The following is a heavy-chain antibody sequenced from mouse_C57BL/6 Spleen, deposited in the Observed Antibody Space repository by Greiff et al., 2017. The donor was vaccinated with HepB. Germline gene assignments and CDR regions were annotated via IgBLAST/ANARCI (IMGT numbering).Heavy chain of an antibody. D-gene: IGHD2-4*01. CDR2: IWTGGGT. Sequence: QVQLQQSGPGLVAPSQSLSITCTVSGFSLTSYAISWVRQPPGKGLEWLGVIWTGGGTNYNSALKSRLSISKDNSKSQVFLKMNSLQTDDTARYYCARFYYDYEEGAMDYWGQGTSVTVSS. V-gene: IGHV2-9-1*01. J-gene: IGHJ4*01. CDR3: ARFYYDYEEGAMDY. CDR1: GFSLTSYA.